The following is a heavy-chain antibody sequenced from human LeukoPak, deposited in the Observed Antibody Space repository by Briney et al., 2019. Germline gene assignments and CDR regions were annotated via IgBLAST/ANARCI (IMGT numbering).Heavy chain of an antibody. CDR3: ARFEGAVAGTVDY. CDR1: GGTFSSYA. V-gene: IGHV1-69*13. J-gene: IGHJ4*02. CDR2: IIPIFGTA. D-gene: IGHD6-19*01. Sequence: RASVKVSCKASGGTFSSYAISWVRQAPGQGLEWMGGIIPIFGTANYAQKFQGRVTITADESTSTAYMELSSLRSEDTAVYYCARFEGAVAGTVDYWGQGTLVTVSS.